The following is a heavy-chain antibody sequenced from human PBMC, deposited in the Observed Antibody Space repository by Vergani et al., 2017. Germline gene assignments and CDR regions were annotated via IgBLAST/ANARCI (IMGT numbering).Heavy chain of an antibody. CDR1: GDSVISTDYH. CDR3: ASKRGACRAAYCHSYDF. CDR2: MDYSWST. Sequence: QVQLQESGPGLVNPSETLSLTCPVSGDSVISTDYHWGWIRQPPGKGLEWIGSMDYSWSTSYNPSLESRISISFETPKNQFSLRLTSVTAADTAVYYCASKRGACRAAYCHSYDFWGPGTLVGVSS. V-gene: IGHV4-39*01. J-gene: IGHJ4*02. D-gene: IGHD2-15*01.